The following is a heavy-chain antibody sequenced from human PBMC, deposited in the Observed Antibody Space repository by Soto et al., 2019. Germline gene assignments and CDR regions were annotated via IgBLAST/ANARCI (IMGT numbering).Heavy chain of an antibody. CDR2: INTSGST. J-gene: IGHJ4*02. V-gene: IGHV4-39*01. CDR1: GDSISGSSFY. CDR3: VRHRSSREIPFDN. D-gene: IGHD2-21*01. Sequence: SETLSLTCTVSGDSISGSSFYWGWIRQSSGKELEWIVSINTSGSTFYNLSLKSRLSLSVDTSKNQFSLRLQSVTAADTAVYYCVRHRSSREIPFDNWGQGTLVTVSS.